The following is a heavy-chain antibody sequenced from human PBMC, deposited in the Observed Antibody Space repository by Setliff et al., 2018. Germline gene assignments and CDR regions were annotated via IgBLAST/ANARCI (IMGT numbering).Heavy chain of an antibody. V-gene: IGHV3-21*01. CDR2: ISGSSGYK. Sequence: GGSLRLSCAASGFTFESHTMNWVRQAPGKGLEWVSSISGSSGYKYYADSLKGRFTISRDNAKSSLYLQVGSLKAEDTAVYYCARNYYDSGDHLPFYYYYMDAWGKGTTVTVS. CDR1: GFTFESHT. CDR3: ARNYYDSGDHLPFYYYYMDA. J-gene: IGHJ6*03. D-gene: IGHD3-22*01.